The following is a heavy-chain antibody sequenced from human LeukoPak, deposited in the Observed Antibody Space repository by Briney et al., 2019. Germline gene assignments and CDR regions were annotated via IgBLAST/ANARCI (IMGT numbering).Heavy chain of an antibody. CDR2: IYPGDSDT. CDR1: GYSFTSYW. D-gene: IGHD6-6*01. CDR3: ARQGEQLVQKDAFDI. V-gene: IGHV5-51*01. J-gene: IGHJ3*02. Sequence: GESLKISCKGSGYSFTSYWIGWVRQMPGKGLEWMGIIYPGDSDTRYRPSFQGQVTISADKSISTAYLQWSSLKASDTAMYYCARQGEQLVQKDAFDIWGQGTMVTVSS.